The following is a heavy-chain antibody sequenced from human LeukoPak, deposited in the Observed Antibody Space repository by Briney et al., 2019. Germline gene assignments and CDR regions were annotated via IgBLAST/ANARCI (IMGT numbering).Heavy chain of an antibody. D-gene: IGHD3-16*01. J-gene: IGHJ5*02. V-gene: IGHV5-51*01. CDR2: IYPGDSDT. CDR3: ARMGRAFNWFDP. CDR1: GSSFTSYW. Sequence: GESLKISCQGSGSSFTSYWIGWVCQLPGKGLEWMGIIYPGDSDTRYSPSFQGQVTISADKSISTAYLQWSSLKASDTAMYYCARMGRAFNWFDPWGQGTLVTVSS.